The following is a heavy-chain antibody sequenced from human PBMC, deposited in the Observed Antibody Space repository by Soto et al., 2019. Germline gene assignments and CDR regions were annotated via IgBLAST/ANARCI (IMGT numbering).Heavy chain of an antibody. D-gene: IGHD3-22*01. CDR3: ARGRTDNYYDSSGYYYYFDY. CDR1: GGSFSGYY. J-gene: IGHJ4*02. CDR2: INHSGST. Sequence: QVQLQQWGAGLLKPSETLSLTCAVYGGSFSGYYWCWIRQPPGKGLEWSGEINHSGSTNYNPSLKSRVTISVDTSKNHFSLKLSSVTAADTAVYYCARGRTDNYYDSSGYYYYFDYWGQGTLVTVSS. V-gene: IGHV4-34*01.